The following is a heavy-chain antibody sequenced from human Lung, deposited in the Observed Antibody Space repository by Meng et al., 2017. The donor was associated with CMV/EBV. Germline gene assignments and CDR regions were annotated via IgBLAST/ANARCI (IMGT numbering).Heavy chain of an antibody. V-gene: IGHV3-33*06. Sequence: GESXKISCAAAGFNFSNYGIHWVRQAPGKGLEWVAIIWYDGSHRYYADSVQGRFTISRDNSKNTVHLQMNSLRAEDTAVYYCAKDQQSPFSYYFYGMDVWGHGXTVTVSS. CDR2: IWYDGSHR. CDR3: AKDQQSPFSYYFYGMDV. J-gene: IGHJ6*02. D-gene: IGHD1/OR15-1a*01. CDR1: GFNFSNYG.